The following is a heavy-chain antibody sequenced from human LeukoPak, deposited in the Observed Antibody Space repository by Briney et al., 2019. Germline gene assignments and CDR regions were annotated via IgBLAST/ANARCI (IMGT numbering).Heavy chain of an antibody. J-gene: IGHJ4*02. Sequence: GGSLRLSCAASGFTFSNYAMSWVRQAPGKGLEWVSAISGSGGSTYYADSVKGRFTISRDNSKNTLCLQMNSLRAEDTAVYYCAKEGPYYDSSGYSLGFDYWGQGTLVTVSS. CDR2: ISGSGGST. CDR3: AKEGPYYDSSGYSLGFDY. D-gene: IGHD3-22*01. CDR1: GFTFSNYA. V-gene: IGHV3-23*01.